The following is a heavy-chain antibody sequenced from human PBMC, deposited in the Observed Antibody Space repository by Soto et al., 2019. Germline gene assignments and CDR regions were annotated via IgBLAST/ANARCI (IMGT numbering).Heavy chain of an antibody. CDR2: IYNSATT. V-gene: IGHV4-31*03. Sequence: QVQLQESGPGLVKPSQTLSLTCTVSGGSISTGGYYWSWIRQHPGKGLEWFGYIYNSATTYYNPSLKSRVTISVATSQNQFSLKLSSVTVADTAVYYCARDPAPWGQGALVTVSS. CDR3: ARDPAP. J-gene: IGHJ5*02. CDR1: GGSISTGGYY.